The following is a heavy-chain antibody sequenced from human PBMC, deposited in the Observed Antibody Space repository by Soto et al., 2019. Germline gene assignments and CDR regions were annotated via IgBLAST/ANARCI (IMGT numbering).Heavy chain of an antibody. CDR2: INPKTAAT. V-gene: IGHV1-2*02. D-gene: IGHD1-26*01. J-gene: IGHJ6*02. Sequence: QVQLVQSGAEVKKSGASVKVSCKPSGYYFSDYFIQWVRQAPGQGLEWVAWINPKTAATNYAKKFQGRVYLTWDTSSTTAYMELTRLRPDDTAVYYCARIKWGLNYYNGMDVWGQGTTVIVSS. CDR3: ARIKWGLNYYNGMDV. CDR1: GYYFSDYF.